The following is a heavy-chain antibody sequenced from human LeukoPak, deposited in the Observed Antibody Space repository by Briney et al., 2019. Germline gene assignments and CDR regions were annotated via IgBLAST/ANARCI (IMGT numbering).Heavy chain of an antibody. Sequence: ASVKVSCKASGYTFTSYDIHWVRQATGQGLEWMGWMNPNSGNTGYAQKFQGRVTMTRNTSISTAYMELSSLRSEDTAVYYCASSRREGFLEWFLLYGMDVWGQGTTVTVSS. CDR2: MNPNSGNT. J-gene: IGHJ6*02. V-gene: IGHV1-8*01. D-gene: IGHD3-3*01. CDR3: ASSRREGFLEWFLLYGMDV. CDR1: GYTFTSYD.